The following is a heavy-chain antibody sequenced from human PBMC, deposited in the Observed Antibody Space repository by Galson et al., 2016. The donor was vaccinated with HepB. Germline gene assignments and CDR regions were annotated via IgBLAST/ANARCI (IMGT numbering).Heavy chain of an antibody. CDR1: GFTFSNYA. CDR3: ARRTYYNFWSGPPKYYGMDV. J-gene: IGHJ6*02. CDR2: IVGSGGST. D-gene: IGHD3-3*01. Sequence: SLRLSCAASGFTFSNYAMTWVRQAPAKGLEWVSGIVGSGGSTHYADSVKGRFTISRDNSKNTLYLQMNSLRAEDTAVYYCARRTYYNFWSGPPKYYGMDVWGQGTTVTVSS. V-gene: IGHV3-23*01.